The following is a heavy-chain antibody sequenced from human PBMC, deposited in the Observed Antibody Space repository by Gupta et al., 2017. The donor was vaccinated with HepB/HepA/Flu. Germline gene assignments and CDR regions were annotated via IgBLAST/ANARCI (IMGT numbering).Heavy chain of an antibody. CDR3: VKDYDDYGWYCDL. CDR2: LTGSSNGI. D-gene: IGHD4-17*01. J-gene: IGHJ2*01. V-gene: IGHV3-48*02. CDR1: GFIFSNYN. Sequence: EVQLVESGGGLVQPGTSLRLSCAASGFIFSNYNLNWVRQAPGKGLEWISSLTGSSNGIYYADSVEGRFTISRDNAKNSLYRQMNSLRDDDTAVDDGVKDYDDYGWYCDLWGRGTLVSGSS.